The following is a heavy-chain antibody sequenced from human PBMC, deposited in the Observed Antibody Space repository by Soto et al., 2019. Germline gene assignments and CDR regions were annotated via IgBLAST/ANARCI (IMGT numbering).Heavy chain of an antibody. CDR1: GGSIRGADYF. V-gene: IGHV4-31*03. CDR3: AREGKEISTHGGWNAFDL. D-gene: IGHD4-17*01. J-gene: IGHJ3*01. CDR2: IHGSGST. Sequence: QVQLQESGPGLVKPSQTLSLTCTVSGGSIRGADYFWSWIRQHPGKGLEWIGYIHGSGSTYANPSLKRRVTISMDMSQNRLSLNLTSVTAADTAVDYCAREGKEISTHGGWNAFDLWGEGTKVSVSS.